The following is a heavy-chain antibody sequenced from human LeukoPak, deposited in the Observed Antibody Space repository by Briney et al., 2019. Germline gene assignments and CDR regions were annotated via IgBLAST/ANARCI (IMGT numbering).Heavy chain of an antibody. CDR2: LSSDGITQ. D-gene: IGHD3-22*01. V-gene: IGHV3-30*04. CDR1: GFTFNSYA. CDR3: ARGAPRVVAFDH. J-gene: IGHJ4*02. Sequence: GGSLGLSCAASGFTFNSYAMDWVRQAPGKGLEWVTILSSDGITQNYADSVRGRFTISRDDSKKTLYLQMNSLRREDTAIYYCARGAPRVVAFDHWGQGALVTVSS.